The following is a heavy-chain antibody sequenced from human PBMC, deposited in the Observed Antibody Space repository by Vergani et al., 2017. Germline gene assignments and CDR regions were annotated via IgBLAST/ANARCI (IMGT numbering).Heavy chain of an antibody. J-gene: IGHJ4*02. Sequence: QVQLQQWGAGLLKPSETLSLTCAVYGGSFSGYYWSWIRQPPGKGLEWIGEINHSGSTNYNPSIKSRVTISVDTSKNQFSLKLSSVTAADTAVYYCARHSISWYTLDYWGQGTLVTVSS. V-gene: IGHV4-34*01. CDR3: ARHSISWYTLDY. CDR2: INHSGST. D-gene: IGHD6-13*01. CDR1: GGSFSGYY.